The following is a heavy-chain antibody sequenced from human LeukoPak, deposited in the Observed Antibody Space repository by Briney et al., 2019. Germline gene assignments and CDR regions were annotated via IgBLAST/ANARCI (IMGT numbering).Heavy chain of an antibody. CDR3: AGDYSSLVMSH. Sequence: PWETLSLTCNVSNDSINNFYWTWIRQPAGRGLEWIGTVSTSDTPHYNPSLKSRVAISIDKSKNHFSLRLISVTAADTAVYFCAGDYSSLVMSHWGQGTPVTVSS. D-gene: IGHD4-17*01. CDR1: NDSINNFY. CDR2: VSTSDTP. J-gene: IGHJ4*02. V-gene: IGHV4-4*07.